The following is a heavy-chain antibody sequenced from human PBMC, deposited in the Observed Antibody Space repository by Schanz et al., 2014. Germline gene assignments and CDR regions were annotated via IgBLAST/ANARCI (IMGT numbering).Heavy chain of an antibody. D-gene: IGHD3-10*01. J-gene: IGHJ3*02. CDR1: GFTFSDYS. V-gene: IGHV3-48*01. CDR2: IRSSSTPI. CDR3: AKGRFGELSALDI. Sequence: EVQLVESGGGWVQPGGSLRLSCAASGFTFSDYSMNWVRQAPGKGPEWVSYIRSSSTPIYYADSVKGRFTITRDNAKNTLYLQMNSLRAEDTAVDYCAKGRFGELSALDIWGQGTMVTVSS.